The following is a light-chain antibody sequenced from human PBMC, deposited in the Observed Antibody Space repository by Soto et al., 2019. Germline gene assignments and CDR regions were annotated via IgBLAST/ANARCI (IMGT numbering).Light chain of an antibody. CDR1: SSDVGGYNY. CDR3: CSYAGSYTHV. J-gene: IGLJ1*01. CDR2: DVS. V-gene: IGLV2-11*01. Sequence: QSALTQPRSVSGSPGQSVTISCTGTSSDVGGYNYVSWYQQHPGKAPTLMIYDVSKRPSGVPDRFSGPKSGNTASLTISGLQAEDEADYYCCSYAGSYTHVFGTGTKVTVL.